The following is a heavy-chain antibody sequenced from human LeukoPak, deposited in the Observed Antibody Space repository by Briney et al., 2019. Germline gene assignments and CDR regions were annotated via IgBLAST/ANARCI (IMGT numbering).Heavy chain of an antibody. V-gene: IGHV3-7*01. D-gene: IGHD5-24*01. J-gene: IGHJ4*02. CDR1: GFSFSDHW. Sequence: PGGSLRLSCVGSGFSFSDHWMNWFRQAPGKGLEGVSTIKKDESEQYYVDSMKGRLTISRDNAKNSVYLQIHNLRAEDTAVYYCARNLGWLQSDYWGQGTLVTVSS. CDR3: ARNLGWLQSDY. CDR2: IKKDESEQ.